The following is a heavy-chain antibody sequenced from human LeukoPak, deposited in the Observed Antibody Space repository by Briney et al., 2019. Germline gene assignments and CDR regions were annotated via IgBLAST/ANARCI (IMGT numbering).Heavy chain of an antibody. CDR1: GFTFRSYW. CDR3: ARRDCSGSSCYGIDY. CDR2: INKDGSEK. V-gene: IGHV3-7*01. Sequence: GGSLRLSCAGSGFTFRSYWMSWVRQAPGKGLEWVANINKDGSEKYYVDSVRGRFTISRDNAKNLLYLQMKSLRAEDTALYYCARRDCSGSSCYGIDYWGQGTLVTVSS. J-gene: IGHJ4*02. D-gene: IGHD2-2*01.